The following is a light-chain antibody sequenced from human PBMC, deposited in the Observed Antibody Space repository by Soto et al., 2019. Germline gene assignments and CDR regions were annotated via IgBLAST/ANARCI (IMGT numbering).Light chain of an antibody. J-gene: IGKJ4*01. Sequence: DIQMTQSPSTLSASVGDRVTITFRSSQSISSWLAWYQQKPGKAPKLLIYDASSLESGVPSRFSGSGSGTEFTLTISSLQPDDFATYYCQQYNSYSPSFGGGTKVDI. CDR1: QSISSW. CDR3: QQYNSYSPS. CDR2: DAS. V-gene: IGKV1-5*01.